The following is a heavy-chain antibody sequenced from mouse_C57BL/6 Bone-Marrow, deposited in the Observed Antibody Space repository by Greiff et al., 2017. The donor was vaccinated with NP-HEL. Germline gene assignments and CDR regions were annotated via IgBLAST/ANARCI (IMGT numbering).Heavy chain of an antibody. J-gene: IGHJ4*01. V-gene: IGHV5-17*01. CDR2: ISSGGSTI. CDR3: ARGSLDY. Sequence: EVKLMESGGGLVKPGGSLKLSCAASGFTFSDYGMHWVRQAPEKGLEWVAYISSGGSTIYYADTVKGRCTISRDNATNTLFLQRTSLRSEYTAMYYCARGSLDYWGQGTSVTVSS. CDR1: GFTFSDYG.